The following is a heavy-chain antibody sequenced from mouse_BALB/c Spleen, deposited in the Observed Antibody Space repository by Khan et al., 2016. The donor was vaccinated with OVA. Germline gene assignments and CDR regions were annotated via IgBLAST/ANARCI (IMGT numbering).Heavy chain of an antibody. V-gene: IGHV9-3-1*01. CDR3: ARGACYYGRGKRGCIAY. CDR2: INTYTGEP. D-gene: IGHD1-1*01. Sequence: QVQLKESGPELKKPGETVKISCKASGYIFTNYGMNWVKQTPGQGLKWMGWINTYTGEPTYADDFRGRFAFSLETSASTAYLQINNLKNEDTATYFCARGACYYGRGKRGCIAYWGQGTLVTVSA. J-gene: IGHJ3*01. CDR1: GYIFTNYG.